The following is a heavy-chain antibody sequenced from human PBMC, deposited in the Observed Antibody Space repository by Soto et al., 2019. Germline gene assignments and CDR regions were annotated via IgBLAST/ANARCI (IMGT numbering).Heavy chain of an antibody. J-gene: IGHJ5*02. Sequence: PSETLSLTCTVSGGSISSYYWSWIRQPPGKGLEWIGYIYYSGSTNYNPSLKSRVTISVDTSKNQFSLKLSSVTAADTAVYYCARESIAVAGIWFDPWGQGTLVTVSS. D-gene: IGHD6-19*01. CDR2: IYYSGST. CDR1: GGSISSYY. V-gene: IGHV4-59*01. CDR3: ARESIAVAGIWFDP.